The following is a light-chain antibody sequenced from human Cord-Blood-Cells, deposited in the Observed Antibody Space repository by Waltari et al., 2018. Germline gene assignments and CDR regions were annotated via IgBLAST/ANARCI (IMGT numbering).Light chain of an antibody. CDR1: STDVGGYNY. V-gene: IGLV2-14*01. CDR3: SSYTSSSTLV. Sequence: QSALTQPASVSGSPGQSLTLSCTGTSTDVGGYNYVSWYQQHPGKAPKLMIYDVSNRPSGGSNRFSGAKSGNTASLTISGLQADDEADYYCSSYTSSSTLVFGGGTKLTVL. J-gene: IGLJ2*01. CDR2: DVS.